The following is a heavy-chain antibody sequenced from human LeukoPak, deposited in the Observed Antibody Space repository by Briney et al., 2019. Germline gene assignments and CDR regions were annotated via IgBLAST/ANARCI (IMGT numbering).Heavy chain of an antibody. D-gene: IGHD3-10*01. CDR3: ARDLMVRGVTNDY. V-gene: IGHV4-59*12. CDR2: IYYSGST. J-gene: IGHJ4*02. Sequence: PSETLSLTCTVSGGSISSYYWSWIRQPPGKGLEWIGYIYYSGSTNYNPSLKSRVTISVDKSKNQFSLKLSSVTAADTAVYYCARDLMVRGVTNDYWGQGTLVTVSS. CDR1: GGSISSYY.